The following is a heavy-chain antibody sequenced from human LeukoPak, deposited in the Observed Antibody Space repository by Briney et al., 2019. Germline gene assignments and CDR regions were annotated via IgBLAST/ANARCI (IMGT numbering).Heavy chain of an antibody. V-gene: IGHV4-31*03. Sequence: TASETLSLTCTVSGGSISSGGYYWSWIRQHPGKGLEWIGYIYYSGSTYYNLSLKSRVTISVDTSKNQFSLKLSSVTAADTAVYYCARVTAMAHFDYWGQGTLVTVSS. CDR2: IYYSGST. J-gene: IGHJ4*02. CDR1: GGSISSGGYY. D-gene: IGHD5-18*01. CDR3: ARVTAMAHFDY.